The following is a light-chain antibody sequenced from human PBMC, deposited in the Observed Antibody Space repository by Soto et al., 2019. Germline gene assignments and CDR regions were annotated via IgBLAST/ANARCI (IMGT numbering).Light chain of an antibody. J-gene: IGLJ2*01. CDR3: SSYSSSSALDVI. CDR2: EVT. V-gene: IGLV2-14*01. CDR1: NRDVGGYNY. Sequence: QSALAQPASVSGSPGQSITISCAGTNRDVGGYNYVSWYQQYPGKAPKLIIYEVTYRPSGVSNRFSGSKSGNTASLTISGLQAEDEADYYCSSYSSSSALDVIFGVGTKVTVL.